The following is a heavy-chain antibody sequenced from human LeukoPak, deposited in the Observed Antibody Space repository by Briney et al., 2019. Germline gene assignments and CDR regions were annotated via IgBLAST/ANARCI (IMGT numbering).Heavy chain of an antibody. D-gene: IGHD4-23*01. Sequence: SETLSLTCSVSGVSIRSFYWGLIRQLPGKGLEWIGYVYYSGSTNFNPSLKSRVTMSVDTSKNHFSLKLSSVTAADTAVYYCARVLGDYGGNRRFDYWGQGALVTVSS. CDR2: VYYSGST. CDR1: GVSIRSFY. J-gene: IGHJ4*02. CDR3: ARVLGDYGGNRRFDY. V-gene: IGHV4-59*01.